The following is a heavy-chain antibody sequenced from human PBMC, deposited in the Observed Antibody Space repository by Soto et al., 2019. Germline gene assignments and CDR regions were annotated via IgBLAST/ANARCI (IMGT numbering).Heavy chain of an antibody. CDR1: GGTFSSYA. J-gene: IGHJ6*02. Sequence: GASVKVSCKASGGTFSSYAISWVRQAPGQGLEWMGGIIPIFGTANYAQKFQGRVTITADESTSTAYMELSSLRSEDTAVYYCARVSSKTEIEYYYDSSGYYYYYGMDVWGQGTTVTVSS. V-gene: IGHV1-69*13. CDR2: IIPIFGTA. CDR3: ARVSSKTEIEYYYDSSGYYYYYGMDV. D-gene: IGHD3-22*01.